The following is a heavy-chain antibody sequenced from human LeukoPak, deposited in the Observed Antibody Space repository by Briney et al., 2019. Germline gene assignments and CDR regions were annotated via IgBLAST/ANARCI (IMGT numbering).Heavy chain of an antibody. V-gene: IGHV3-30*14. CDR3: ARGLGRELDGAFDI. D-gene: IGHD3-10*01. Sequence: PGGSLRLSCAASGFSFSSYAMHWVRQAPGKGLEWVAVISYDGDSNNKYYADSAKGRFTISRDNSKNTLYLQINSPRAEDTAVYYCARGLGRELDGAFDIWGQGTMVTVSS. CDR1: GFSFSSYA. CDR2: ISYDGDSNNK. J-gene: IGHJ3*02.